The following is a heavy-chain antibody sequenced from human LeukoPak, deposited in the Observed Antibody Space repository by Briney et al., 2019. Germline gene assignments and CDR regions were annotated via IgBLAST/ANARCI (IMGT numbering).Heavy chain of an antibody. J-gene: IGHJ5*02. CDR1: GGSISSGSYY. V-gene: IGHV4-61*02. CDR2: IYTSGST. D-gene: IGHD3-9*01. Sequence: SQTLSLTCTVSGGSISSGSYYWSWIRQPAGTGLEWIGRIYTSGSTNYNPSLKSRVTISVDTSKNQFSLKLSSVTAADTAVYYCARDHGTYDILTGYYNWFDPWGQGTLVTVSS. CDR3: ARDHGTYDILTGYYNWFDP.